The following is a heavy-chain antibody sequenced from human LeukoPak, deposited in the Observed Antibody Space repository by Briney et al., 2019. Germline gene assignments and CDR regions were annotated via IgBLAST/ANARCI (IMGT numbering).Heavy chain of an antibody. J-gene: IGHJ3*02. CDR1: GYSFIDYY. V-gene: IGHV1-2*06. Sequence: ASVKVSCKATGYSFIDYYMHWVRQAPGQGLEWMGRINPNSGGTNYAQEFQGRVTMTRDTSISTAYMELSSLRSDDAAVYSCARDTSANGFDIWGQGTMVTVSS. CDR2: INPNSGGT. CDR3: ARDTSANGFDI.